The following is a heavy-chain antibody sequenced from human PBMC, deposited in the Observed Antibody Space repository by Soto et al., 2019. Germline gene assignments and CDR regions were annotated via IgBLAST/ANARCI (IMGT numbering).Heavy chain of an antibody. J-gene: IGHJ2*01. D-gene: IGHD3-22*01. CDR3: AKLREVADSCGYYWYFDL. V-gene: IGHV3-23*01. CDR1: GFTFSSYA. CDR2: ISGSGGST. Sequence: EVQLLESGGGLVQPGGSLRLSCAASGFTFSSYAMSWVRQAPGKGLEWVSAISGSGGSTYYADSVKGRFTISRDNSKNTLYRQMNSVRAEDTSVYYCAKLREVADSCGYYWYFDLWGRGTMVTVSS.